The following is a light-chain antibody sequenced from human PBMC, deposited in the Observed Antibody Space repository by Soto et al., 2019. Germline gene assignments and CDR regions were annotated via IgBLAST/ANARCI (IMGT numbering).Light chain of an antibody. V-gene: IGKV3D-15*01. CDR2: EAS. Sequence: EIVMTQSPATLSMSPWESATLSCRASQSIRSNLAWYQQKPGQAPRLLIYEASTRAAGIPDRFSGTGSGTEFTLTISSLQADDFVVYYCQQYNHWPPLTFGGGTKVDIK. J-gene: IGKJ4*01. CDR1: QSIRSN. CDR3: QQYNHWPPLT.